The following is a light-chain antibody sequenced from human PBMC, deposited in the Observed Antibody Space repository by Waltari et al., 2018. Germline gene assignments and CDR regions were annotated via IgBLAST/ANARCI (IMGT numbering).Light chain of an antibody. Sequence: EIVLTQSPAILSLSPGERATLSCRPSQGVTKYLSWYQLKPRQAPRLLIYDASNRATGIPTRFSGSGSGTDFTLTISSLEPDDFAVYFCHLRSNWRYTFGQGTKLEIK. CDR1: QGVTKY. CDR3: HLRSNWRYT. J-gene: IGKJ2*01. V-gene: IGKV3-11*01. CDR2: DAS.